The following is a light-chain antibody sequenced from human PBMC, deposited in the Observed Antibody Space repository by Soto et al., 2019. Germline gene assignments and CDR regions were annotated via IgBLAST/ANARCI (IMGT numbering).Light chain of an antibody. CDR3: ATWSGSLSGVV. J-gene: IGLJ2*01. Sequence: QAVVTQPPSASGTPGQRVTISCSGSSSNIGSNYVYWYQQLPGTAPKLLIYRDNQRPSGVPDRFSGSKSDTSASLAISGLRSEDEADYHCATWSGSLSGVVFGGGTKLTVL. CDR2: RDN. CDR1: SSNIGSNY. V-gene: IGLV1-47*01.